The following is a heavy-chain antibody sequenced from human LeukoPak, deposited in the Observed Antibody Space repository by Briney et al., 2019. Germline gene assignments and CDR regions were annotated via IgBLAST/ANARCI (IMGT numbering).Heavy chain of an antibody. CDR3: ATGSGWDFDY. D-gene: IGHD6-19*01. Sequence: EWMGIIYAGASDTRYSPSFQGQVTISADKSINTAYLQWNSLKASDTAIYYCATGSGWDFDYWGQGTLVTLSS. J-gene: IGHJ4*02. V-gene: IGHV5-51*01. CDR2: IYAGASDT.